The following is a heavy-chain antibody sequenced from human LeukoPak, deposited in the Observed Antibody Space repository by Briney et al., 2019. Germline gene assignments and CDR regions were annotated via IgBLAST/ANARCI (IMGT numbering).Heavy chain of an antibody. J-gene: IGHJ4*02. CDR2: ISGSGGAT. Sequence: GGSLRLSCAASGFTFSGYAMRWVRQAPGKGLEWVSAISGSGGATYYADSAKGRFTISRDNSKNTLYLQMNSLRAEDTAVYYCTRGVTSHFDYWGQGTLVTVSS. D-gene: IGHD5-18*01. V-gene: IGHV3-23*01. CDR3: TRGVTSHFDY. CDR1: GFTFSGYA.